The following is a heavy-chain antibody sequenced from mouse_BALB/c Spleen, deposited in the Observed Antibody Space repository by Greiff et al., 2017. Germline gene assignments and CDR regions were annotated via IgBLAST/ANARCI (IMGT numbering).Heavy chain of an antibody. CDR3: ARAYYRYDLYYFDY. CDR2: ISYDGSN. CDR1: GYSITSGYY. D-gene: IGHD2-14*01. V-gene: IGHV3-6*02. J-gene: IGHJ2*01. Sequence: ESGPGLVKPSQSLSLTCSVTGYSITSGYYWNWIRQFPGNKLEWMGYISYDGSNNYNPSLKNRISITRDTSKNQFFLKLNSVTTEDTATYDCARAYYRYDLYYFDYWGQGTTLTVSS.